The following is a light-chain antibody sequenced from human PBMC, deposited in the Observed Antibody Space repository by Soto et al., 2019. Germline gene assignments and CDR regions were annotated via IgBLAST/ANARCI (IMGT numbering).Light chain of an antibody. V-gene: IGLV2-14*01. CDR2: EVS. Sequence: QSALTQPASVSGSPGQSITISCTGTSSDIGTYEYVSWFQHHPGKAPKLIIFEVSNRPSGISGRFSGFKSANTAYLTISGVQPEDEADYHCSSYTTIKTVVFGGGTQLTVL. CDR3: SSYTTIKTVV. CDR1: SSDIGTYEY. J-gene: IGLJ2*01.